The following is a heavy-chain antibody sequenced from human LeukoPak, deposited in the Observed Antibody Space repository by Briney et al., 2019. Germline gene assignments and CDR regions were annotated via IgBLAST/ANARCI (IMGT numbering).Heavy chain of an antibody. Sequence: PGGSLRLSCAASGFTFSSYEMNWVRQAPGKGLEWVSYISSSGSTIYYADSVKGRFTISRDNAKNSLYLQMNSLRAEDTAVYYCARDRGLYYYDSSGYRFWGQGTLVTVSS. D-gene: IGHD3-22*01. J-gene: IGHJ4*02. CDR3: ARDRGLYYYDSSGYRF. CDR1: GFTFSSYE. CDR2: ISSSGSTI. V-gene: IGHV3-48*03.